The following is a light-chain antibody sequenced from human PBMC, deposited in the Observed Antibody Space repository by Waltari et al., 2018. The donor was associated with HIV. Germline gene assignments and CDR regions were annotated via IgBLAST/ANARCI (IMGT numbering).Light chain of an antibody. V-gene: IGLV2-8*01. CDR3: SSHAGSKVV. CDR1: RSDVGGYNY. Sequence: QSALTQPPSASGSPGQSVTLPCTGTRSDVGGYNYVSWHQQHPGKAPKLMIYDVIKRPSGVPDRFSGSKSGNTASLTVSGLQPEDEADYYCSSHAGSKVVFGGGTRLTVL. J-gene: IGLJ2*01. CDR2: DVI.